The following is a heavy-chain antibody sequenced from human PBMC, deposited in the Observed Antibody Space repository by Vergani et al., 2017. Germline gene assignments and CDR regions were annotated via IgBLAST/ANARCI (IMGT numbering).Heavy chain of an antibody. CDR3: ASYYYGMDV. CDR1: GFPFSSYE. J-gene: IGHJ6*02. CDR2: ISSSGSTI. V-gene: IGHV3-48*03. Sequence: EVQLVESGGGLVQPGGSLRLSCAASGFPFSSYEMNWVRQAPGKGLEWGSYISSSGSTIYDADSVKGRFTIARDNAKNSLYLQMNSLRAEDTAVYYCASYYYGMDVWGQGTTVTVSS.